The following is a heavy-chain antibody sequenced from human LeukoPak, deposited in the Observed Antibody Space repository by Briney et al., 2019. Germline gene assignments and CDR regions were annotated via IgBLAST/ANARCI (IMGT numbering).Heavy chain of an antibody. CDR2: IKQDGSEK. CDR1: GFTFSSYW. Sequence: PGGSLRLSCAASGFTFSSYWMSWVRQAPGKGLEWVANIKQDGSEKYYVDSVKVRFTISRDNARNSLYLQMNSLRAEDTAVYYCARGDTAMAYFDYWGQGTLVTVSS. V-gene: IGHV3-7*04. CDR3: ARGDTAMAYFDY. J-gene: IGHJ4*02. D-gene: IGHD5-18*01.